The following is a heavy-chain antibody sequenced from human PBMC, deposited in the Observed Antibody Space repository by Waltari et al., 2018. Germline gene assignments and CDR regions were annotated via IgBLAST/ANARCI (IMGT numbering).Heavy chain of an antibody. D-gene: IGHD7-27*01. Sequence: EVQLVQSGAEVKKPGATVNISCTLSGYTFTDYYLHCVQQAPGKGLEWMGLVDPEDGETIYAEKFQGRVTITADTSTDTAYMELSSLRSEDTAVYYCATPRTARWGFDYWGQGTLVTVSS. CDR1: GYTFTDYY. J-gene: IGHJ4*02. V-gene: IGHV1-69-2*01. CDR2: VDPEDGET. CDR3: ATPRTARWGFDY.